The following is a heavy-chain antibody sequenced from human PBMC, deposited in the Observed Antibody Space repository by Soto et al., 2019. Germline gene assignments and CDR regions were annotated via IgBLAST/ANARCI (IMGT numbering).Heavy chain of an antibody. V-gene: IGHV3-33*01. CDR2: IWYDGSNK. CDR3: GRDAAVGDTAVVDS. J-gene: IGHJ4*02. D-gene: IGHD5-18*01. CDR1: GFTFSTYG. Sequence: QVQLVESGGGVVQPGKSLRLSCAASGFTFSTYGMHWVRQAPGKGLEWVAVIWYDGSNKYHGDSLEGRFTISRDNSKNTLYLQINNLRAEDTAVYYCGRDAAVGDTAVVDSWGQGTLVTVSS.